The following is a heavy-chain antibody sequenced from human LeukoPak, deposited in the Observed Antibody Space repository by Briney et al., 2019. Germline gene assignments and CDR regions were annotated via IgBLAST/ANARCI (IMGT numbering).Heavy chain of an antibody. CDR3: ARDLYYYDSSGHIDS. Sequence: SETLSLTCTVSGYSISSGYYWGWIRQPPGKGLEWIGEINHSGSTNYNPSLKSRVTISVDTSKNQFSLKLSSVTAADTAVYYCARDLYYYDSSGHIDSWGQGTLVTVSS. CDR1: GYSISSGYY. V-gene: IGHV4-38-2*02. J-gene: IGHJ4*02. CDR2: INHSGST. D-gene: IGHD3-22*01.